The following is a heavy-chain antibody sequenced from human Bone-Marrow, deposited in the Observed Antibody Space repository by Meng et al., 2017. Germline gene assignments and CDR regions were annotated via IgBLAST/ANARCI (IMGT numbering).Heavy chain of an antibody. CDR1: GFTFSNAW. CDR3: TTDPRRYYYDSSGYYPFDY. V-gene: IGHV3-15*01. J-gene: IGHJ4*02. Sequence: GESLKISCAASGFTFSNAWMSWVRQAPGKGLEWVGRIKSKTDGGRTDYAAPVKGRFTISKDDSKNTLYLQMNSLKTEDTAVYYCTTDPRRYYYDSSGYYPFDYWGQGTLVTVSS. D-gene: IGHD3-22*01. CDR2: IKSKTDGGRT.